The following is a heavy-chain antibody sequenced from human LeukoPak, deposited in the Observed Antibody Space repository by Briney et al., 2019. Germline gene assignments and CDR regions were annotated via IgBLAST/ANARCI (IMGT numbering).Heavy chain of an antibody. J-gene: IGHJ4*02. CDR1: GGSMSSGGYN. CDR3: ARGQSGYYDY. CDR2: IYYSGST. V-gene: IGHV4-31*03. Sequence: SETLSLTCTVSGGSMSSGGYNWSWIRQHPGKGLEWIGHIYYSGSTYYNPSLKSRVIISVDTSKNQFSLEVSSATAADTAVYYCARGQSGYYDYWGQGTLVTVSS. D-gene: IGHD3-3*01.